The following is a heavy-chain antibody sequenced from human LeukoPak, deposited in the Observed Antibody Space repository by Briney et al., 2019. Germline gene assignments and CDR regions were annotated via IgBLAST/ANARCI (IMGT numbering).Heavy chain of an antibody. CDR1: GGSISSGDYY. J-gene: IGHJ4*02. CDR3: ARGKPYGDYVGNFDY. Sequence: SQTLSLTCTVSGGSISSGDYYSSWIRQPPGKGLEWIGYIYYSGSTYYNPSRKSRVTISVDTSKNQFSLKLSSVTAADTAVYYCARGKPYGDYVGNFDYWGQGTLVTVSS. CDR2: IYYSGST. D-gene: IGHD4-17*01. V-gene: IGHV4-30-4*01.